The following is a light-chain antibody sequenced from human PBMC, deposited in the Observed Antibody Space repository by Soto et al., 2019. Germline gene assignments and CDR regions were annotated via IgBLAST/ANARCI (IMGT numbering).Light chain of an antibody. CDR1: QSVLYSSTNENY. CDR2: WAS. J-gene: IGKJ1*01. Sequence: DIVMTQSPDSLAVSLGERATINCKSSQSVLYSSTNENYLAWYQLKPGQPPKLLIYWASTRESGVPDRFSGSGSGTDFTLTISSLQAEDVAVYYCQQYYSTPWTFGPGTKVEIK. V-gene: IGKV4-1*01. CDR3: QQYYSTPWT.